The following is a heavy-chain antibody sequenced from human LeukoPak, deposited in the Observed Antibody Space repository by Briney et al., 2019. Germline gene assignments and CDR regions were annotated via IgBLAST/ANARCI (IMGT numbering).Heavy chain of an antibody. J-gene: IGHJ4*02. V-gene: IGHV3-15*01. Sequence: GGSLRLSCAASGFTFSSYSMNWVRQAPGKGLEWVGRSISKADGGTIDYAAPVKGRFTISRDDSKTTLYLQMNSLKIEDTAVYYCTTNHFSWGQGTLVTVSS. CDR3: TTNHFS. CDR1: GFTFSSYS. CDR2: SISKADGGTI. D-gene: IGHD3-3*02.